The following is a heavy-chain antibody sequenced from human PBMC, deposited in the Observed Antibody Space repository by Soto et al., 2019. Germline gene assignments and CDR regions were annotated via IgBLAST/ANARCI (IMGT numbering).Heavy chain of an antibody. Sequence: SETLSLTCAVSGYSIASGYYWAWIRQSPGKEREWIGSIYHAGSVYYNPSLNSRVAVSLDPSKNHFSLKLTSVTAADTAVYYCARTFDYYGMDVWGQGTTVTVSS. J-gene: IGHJ6*02. CDR2: IYHAGSV. CDR3: ARTFDYYGMDV. CDR1: GYSIASGYY. V-gene: IGHV4-38-2*01.